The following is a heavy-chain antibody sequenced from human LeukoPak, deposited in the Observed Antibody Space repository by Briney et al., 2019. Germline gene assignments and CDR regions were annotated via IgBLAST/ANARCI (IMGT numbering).Heavy chain of an antibody. CDR3: AKDSGMVLANYYMNV. Sequence: GGSLRLSCAASGFTFSNFAMSWVRQAPGKGLEWVSSITGSGGNTYHADPVKGRFTISRDNSKNTLFLQVNSLRAEDTAVYYCAKDSGMVLANYYMNVWGKGTTVTVSS. CDR1: GFTFSNFA. J-gene: IGHJ6*03. CDR2: ITGSGGNT. V-gene: IGHV3-23*01. D-gene: IGHD3-10*01.